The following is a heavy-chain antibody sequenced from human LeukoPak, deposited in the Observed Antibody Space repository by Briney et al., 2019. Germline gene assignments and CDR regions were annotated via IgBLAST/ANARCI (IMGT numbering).Heavy chain of an antibody. CDR1: GGTFSSYA. CDR3: ARGSSPAYDILTGTLPYGMDV. Sequence: SVKLSCKASGGTFSSYAISWVRQAPGQGLEWMGGTIPIFGTANYAQRFQGRVTITADESTSTAYMELSSLRSEDTAVYYCARGSSPAYDILTGTLPYGMDVWGKGTTVTVSS. D-gene: IGHD3-9*01. V-gene: IGHV1-69*13. J-gene: IGHJ6*04. CDR2: TIPIFGTA.